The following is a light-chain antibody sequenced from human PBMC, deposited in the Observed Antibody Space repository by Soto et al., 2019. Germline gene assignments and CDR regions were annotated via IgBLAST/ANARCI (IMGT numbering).Light chain of an antibody. CDR1: SSDVGGYNY. V-gene: IGLV2-14*03. J-gene: IGLJ2*01. Sequence: QSALTQPASVSGSPGQSITISCTGTSSDVGGYNYVSWYQHHPGKAPKLMIYDVRIRPSGVSNRFAGSKSGNTASLTISGLQAEDEAAYCCSSYATSSGVVFGGGTKVTVL. CDR3: SSYATSSGVV. CDR2: DVR.